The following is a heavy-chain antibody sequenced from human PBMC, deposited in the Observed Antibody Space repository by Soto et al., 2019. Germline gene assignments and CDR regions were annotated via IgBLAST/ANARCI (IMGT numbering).Heavy chain of an antibody. CDR1: GFTFSSYS. CDR2: ISSSSSYI. Sequence: RGSLRLSCAASGFTFSSYSMNWFRQAPGKGLEWVSSISSSSSYIYYADSVKGRFTISRDNAKNSLYLQMNSLRDEDTAVYYCARDGLRMGVPTVYYHFYRMDCRGKRPTFTV. D-gene: IGHD2-21*02. V-gene: IGHV3-21*01. CDR3: ARDGLRMGVPTVYYHFYRMDC. J-gene: IGHJ6*04.